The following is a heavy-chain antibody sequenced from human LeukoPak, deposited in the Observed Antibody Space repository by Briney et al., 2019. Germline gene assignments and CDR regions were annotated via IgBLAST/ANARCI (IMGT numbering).Heavy chain of an antibody. V-gene: IGHV4-34*01. CDR2: INHSGST. CDR3: ARVLWAYDILTGYYNDYYFDY. Sequence: SETLSLTCAVYGGSFSGYYWSWIRQPPGKGREWIGEINHSGSTNYNPSLKSRVTISVDTSKNQFSLKLSSVTAADTAVYYCARVLWAYDILTGYYNDYYFDYWGQGTLVTVSS. J-gene: IGHJ4*02. CDR1: GGSFSGYY. D-gene: IGHD3-9*01.